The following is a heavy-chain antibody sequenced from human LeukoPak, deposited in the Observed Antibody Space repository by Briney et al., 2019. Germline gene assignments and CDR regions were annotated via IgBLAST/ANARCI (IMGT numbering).Heavy chain of an antibody. J-gene: IGHJ4*02. CDR1: GGSINSYY. D-gene: IGHD2-15*01. CDR2: IYTSGST. CDR3: ARDRGGPAQFDS. V-gene: IGHV4-4*07. Sequence: PSETPSLTCTVSGGSINSYYWSWIRQPAGKGLEWIGRIYTSGSTNYNPSLKSRVIMSVDMSKNQFSLKLSSVTAADTAVYYCARDRGGPAQFDSWGQGTLVTVSS.